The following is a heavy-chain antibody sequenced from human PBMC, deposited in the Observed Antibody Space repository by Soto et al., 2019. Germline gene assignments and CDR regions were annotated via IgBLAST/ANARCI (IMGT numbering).Heavy chain of an antibody. CDR2: IYWDDDK. CDR3: APLSVRRWFDF. Sequence: QITLKESGPTLVKPTQTLTLTCTFSGFSLSTRGVGVGWIRQPPGKALEWLALIYWDDDKRYSPSLKTRLTNTKDHPKNPVVLTNTNIGPVDPANYSCAPLSVRRWFDFWGQGTLVTVSS. J-gene: IGHJ4*02. D-gene: IGHD1-26*01. V-gene: IGHV2-5*02. CDR1: GFSLSTRGVG.